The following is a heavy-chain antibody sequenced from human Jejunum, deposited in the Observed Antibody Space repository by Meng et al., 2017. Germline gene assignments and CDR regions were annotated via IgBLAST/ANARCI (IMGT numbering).Heavy chain of an antibody. CDR3: ARRASDDYGYNY. CDR1: GYTFTRYD. Sequence: QVQLVQSGAEDRKPGASVKVSCKASGYTFTRYDINWVRQATGQGLEWMGWVNPNSGQTGYARKFQGRVTMTRSTSITTAYMELSGLRSEDTAIYYCARRASDDYGYNYWGQGTLVTVSS. J-gene: IGHJ4*02. V-gene: IGHV1-8*01. D-gene: IGHD5-18*01. CDR2: VNPNSGQT.